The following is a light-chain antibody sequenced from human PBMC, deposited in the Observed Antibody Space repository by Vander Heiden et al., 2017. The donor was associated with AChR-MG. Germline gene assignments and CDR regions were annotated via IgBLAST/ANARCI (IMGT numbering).Light chain of an antibody. V-gene: IGLV2-11*01. CDR2: DVT. J-gene: IGLJ2*01. Sequence: QSALTQPRPVSGSPGQSVTITCTGTSSDVGGYNSVSWYQQHPGKAPKRIIFDVTERPAGVPDRFSGSKADNTASLTISGLQAEDEADDHCCSYAGGYTWLFGGGTKVTV. CDR1: SSDVGGYNS. CDR3: CSYAGGYTWL.